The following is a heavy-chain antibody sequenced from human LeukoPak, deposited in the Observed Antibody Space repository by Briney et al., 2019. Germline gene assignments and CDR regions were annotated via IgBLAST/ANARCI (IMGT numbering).Heavy chain of an antibody. D-gene: IGHD3-16*01. CDR2: ISSSSSYI. Sequence: PRGSLRLSCAASGFTFSSYSMNWVRQAPGKGLEWVSSISSSSSYIYYADSVKGRFTISRDNAKNSLYLQMNSLRAEDTAVYYCASPLRYEDAFDIWGQGTMVTVSS. CDR1: GFTFSSYS. J-gene: IGHJ3*02. V-gene: IGHV3-21*01. CDR3: ASPLRYEDAFDI.